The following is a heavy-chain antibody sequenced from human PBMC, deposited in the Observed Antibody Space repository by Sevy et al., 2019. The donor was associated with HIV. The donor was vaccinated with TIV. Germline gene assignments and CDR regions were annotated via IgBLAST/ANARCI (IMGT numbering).Heavy chain of an antibody. V-gene: IGHV1-18*01. Sequence: ASVKVSCKASGYTFTTYGVTWVRQAPGQGLQWMGWISTFNGDTNSAQTLQGRVTMTTDTSTGTAYMELRSLRSDDTAVYYCARAYCSGGRCYSLAYWGQGTLVTVSS. CDR2: ISTFNGDT. CDR1: GYTFTTYG. D-gene: IGHD2-15*01. J-gene: IGHJ4*02. CDR3: ARAYCSGGRCYSLAY.